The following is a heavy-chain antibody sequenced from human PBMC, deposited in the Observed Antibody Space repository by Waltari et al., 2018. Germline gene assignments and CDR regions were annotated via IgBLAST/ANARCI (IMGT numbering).Heavy chain of an antibody. V-gene: IGHV1-2*02. CDR3: AKEYYDILTGTHYYYYGMDV. CDR2: NNHNSGGT. D-gene: IGHD3-9*01. J-gene: IGHJ6*02. Sequence: QVQLVQSGAEVKKPGASVKVSCKASGYTFTGYYMHWVRQAPGKGFEWMGWNNHNSGGTNYAKKFHGRVTMTRDTSISTAYMELSRLRSDDTAVYDCAKEYYDILTGTHYYYYGMDVWGQGTTVTVSS. CDR1: GYTFTGYY.